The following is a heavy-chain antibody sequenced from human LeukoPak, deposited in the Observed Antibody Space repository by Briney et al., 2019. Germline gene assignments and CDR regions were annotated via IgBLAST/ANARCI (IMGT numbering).Heavy chain of an antibody. V-gene: IGHV4-59*08. J-gene: IGHJ4*02. CDR3: ARHRSDWYFLDQ. CDR1: GGSISSYY. Sequence: SETLSLTCTVSGGSISSYYWSWIRQPPGKGLEWIGYIYHTGSTNYNPSLKSRLTISLDTSKNQLSLSLRSVTAADTAVYYCARHRSDWYFLDQWGQGTLVTVSS. D-gene: IGHD6-19*01. CDR2: IYHTGST.